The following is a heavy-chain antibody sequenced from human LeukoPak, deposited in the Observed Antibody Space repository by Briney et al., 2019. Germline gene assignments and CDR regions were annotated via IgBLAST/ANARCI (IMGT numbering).Heavy chain of an antibody. Sequence: PGGSLRLSCAASGFTFSSYSMNWVRQAPGKGLEWVSSISSSSSYIYYADSVKGRFTISRDNAKNSLYLQMSSLTVEDTAVYYCARDLSSRDAYWGQGTLVTVSS. J-gene: IGHJ4*02. D-gene: IGHD6-13*01. CDR2: ISSSSSYI. CDR1: GFTFSSYS. V-gene: IGHV3-21*04. CDR3: ARDLSSRDAY.